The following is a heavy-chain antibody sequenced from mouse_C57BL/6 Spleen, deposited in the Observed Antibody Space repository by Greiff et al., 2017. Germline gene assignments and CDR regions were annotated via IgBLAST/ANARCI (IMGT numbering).Heavy chain of an antibody. D-gene: IGHD2-3*01. CDR2: IDPNSGGT. CDR3: ARAGDDGYPWYFDV. J-gene: IGHJ1*03. V-gene: IGHV1-72*01. CDR1: GYTFTSYW. Sequence: VKLQQPGAELVKPGASVKLSCKASGYTFTSYWMHWVKQRPGRGLEWIGRIDPNSGGTKYNEKFKSKATLTVDKPSSTAYMQLSRLTSEDSAVYYCARAGDDGYPWYFDVWGTGTTVTVSS.